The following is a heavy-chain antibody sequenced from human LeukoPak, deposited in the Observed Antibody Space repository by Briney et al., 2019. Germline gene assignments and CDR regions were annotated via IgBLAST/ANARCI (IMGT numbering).Heavy chain of an antibody. CDR2: ISWVGGST. J-gene: IGHJ4*02. D-gene: IGHD5-18*01. Sequence: GGSLRLSCAASGFTFDDYTMHWVRQAPGKGLEWVSLISWVGGSTYYADSVKGRFTISSDNSKNSLYLQMNSLRTEDTALYYCAKDTADTADGLFFDYWGQGTLVTVSS. V-gene: IGHV3-43*01. CDR3: AKDTADTADGLFFDY. CDR1: GFTFDDYT.